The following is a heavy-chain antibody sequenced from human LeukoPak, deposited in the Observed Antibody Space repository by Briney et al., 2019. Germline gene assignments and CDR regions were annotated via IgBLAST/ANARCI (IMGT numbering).Heavy chain of an antibody. CDR1: GFTFSSYA. Sequence: GGSLRLSCAASGFTFSSYAMSWVRQAPGQGLEWMGGITPIFGTANYAQKFQGRVTITTDESTSTAYMELSSLRSEDTAVYYCARAIHTVVTLSYFDCWGQGTLVTVSS. D-gene: IGHD4-23*01. V-gene: IGHV1-69*05. CDR2: ITPIFGTA. CDR3: ARAIHTVVTLSYFDC. J-gene: IGHJ4*02.